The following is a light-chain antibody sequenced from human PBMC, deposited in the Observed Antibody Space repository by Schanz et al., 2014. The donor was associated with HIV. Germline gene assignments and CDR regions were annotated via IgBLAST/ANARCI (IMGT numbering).Light chain of an antibody. CDR3: QQYGSSPPALT. V-gene: IGKV3-20*01. Sequence: EIVLTQSPGTLSLSPGERATLSCRASQNVNSNLAWYQQKPGQAPRLLIFGASTRATGVPARFSGSGSGTEFTLTISRLEPEDFAVYYCQQYGSSPPALTFGGGTKVEIK. CDR1: QNVNSN. CDR2: GAS. J-gene: IGKJ4*01.